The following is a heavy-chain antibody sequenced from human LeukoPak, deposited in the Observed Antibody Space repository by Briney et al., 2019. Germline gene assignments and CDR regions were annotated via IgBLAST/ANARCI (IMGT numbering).Heavy chain of an antibody. CDR3: ARWSKTGTPTNYYYYYGMDV. CDR2: IYYSGST. CDR1: GGSISSHY. J-gene: IGHJ6*02. V-gene: IGHV4-59*11. D-gene: IGHD1-1*01. Sequence: PSETLSLTCTVSGGSISSHYWSWIRQPPGKGLEWIGYIYYSGSTNYNPSLKSRVTMSVDTPKNQFSLKLSSVTAADTAVYYCARWSKTGTPTNYYYYYGMDVWGQGTTVTVSS.